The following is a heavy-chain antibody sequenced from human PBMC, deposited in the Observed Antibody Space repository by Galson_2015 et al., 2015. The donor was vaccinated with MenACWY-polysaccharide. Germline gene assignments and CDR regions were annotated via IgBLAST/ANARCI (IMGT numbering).Heavy chain of an antibody. V-gene: IGHV3-7*01. CDR3: ARRRGGLGNYFDY. J-gene: IGHJ4*02. CDR2: IKEDGSDK. D-gene: IGHD3-16*01. CDR1: AFTFSSYW. Sequence: SLRLSCAASAFTFSSYWMSWVRPAPGKGLEWVANIKEDGSDKYYVDSVKGRFTISRDNAKNSLYLQMNSLRAEDTAVYYCARRRGGLGNYFDYWGQGTLVTVSS.